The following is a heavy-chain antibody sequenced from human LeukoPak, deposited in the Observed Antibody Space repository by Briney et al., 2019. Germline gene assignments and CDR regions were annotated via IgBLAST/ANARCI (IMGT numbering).Heavy chain of an antibody. V-gene: IGHV1-2*02. Sequence: ASVKASCKASGYTFTGYYMHWVRQAPGQGLEWMGWINPNSGGTNYAQKLQGRVTMTRDTSISTAYMELSRLRSDDTAVYYCARGSVIVVVPAAIDDPWGQGTLVTVSS. CDR1: GYTFTGYY. CDR2: INPNSGGT. CDR3: ARGSVIVVVPAAIDDP. D-gene: IGHD2-2*01. J-gene: IGHJ5*02.